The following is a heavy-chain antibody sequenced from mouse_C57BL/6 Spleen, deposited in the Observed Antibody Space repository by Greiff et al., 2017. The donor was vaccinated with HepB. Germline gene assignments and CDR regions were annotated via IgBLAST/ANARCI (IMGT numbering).Heavy chain of an antibody. D-gene: IGHD1-1*01. CDR2: IRSKSSNYAT. Sequence: EVQRVESGGGLVQPKGSLKLSCAASGFTFNTYAMHWVRQAPGKGLEWVARIRSKSSNYATYYADSVKDRFTISRDDSQSMLYLQINNLKTEDTAMYYCVRGGMTTVVFDYWGQGTTLTVSS. CDR1: GFTFNTYA. J-gene: IGHJ2*01. CDR3: VRGGMTTVVFDY. V-gene: IGHV10-3*01.